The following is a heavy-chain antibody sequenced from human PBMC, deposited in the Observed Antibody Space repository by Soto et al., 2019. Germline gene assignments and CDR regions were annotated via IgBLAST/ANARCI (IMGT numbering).Heavy chain of an antibody. Sequence: KPSETLSLTCTVSGGSISSGDYYWSWIRQPPGKGLEWIGYIYYSGCTYYNPSLKSRVTISVDTSKNQFSLKLSSVTAADTAVYYCARVRVSSSCGWFDPWGQGTLVTVSS. CDR2: IYYSGCT. D-gene: IGHD6-13*01. CDR1: GGSISSGDYY. V-gene: IGHV4-30-4*01. CDR3: ARVRVSSSCGWFDP. J-gene: IGHJ5*02.